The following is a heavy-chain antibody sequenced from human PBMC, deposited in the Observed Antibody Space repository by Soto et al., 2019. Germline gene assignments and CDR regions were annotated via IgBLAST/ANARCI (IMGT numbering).Heavy chain of an antibody. CDR3: ARNPYCSSTSCYGYWFDP. V-gene: IGHV4-39*01. D-gene: IGHD2-2*01. Sequence: SETLSLTCTVSGGSISSTSYYWGWICQPPGKGLEWIGSIYYSGSTNYNPSLKSRVTISVDTSKNQFSLKLSSVTAADTAVYYCARNPYCSSTSCYGYWFDPWGQGTLVTVSS. J-gene: IGHJ5*02. CDR1: GGSISSTSYY. CDR2: IYYSGST.